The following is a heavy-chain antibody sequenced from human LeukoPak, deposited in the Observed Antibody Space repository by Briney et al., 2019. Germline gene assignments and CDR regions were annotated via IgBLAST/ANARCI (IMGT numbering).Heavy chain of an antibody. D-gene: IGHD3-3*01. CDR3: ASPPPYYDFWSGYYPPNYYYYGMDV. CDR2: ISGSGGST. CDR1: GFTFSSYA. Sequence: GGSLRLSCAASGFTFSSYAMSWVRQAPGKGLERVSAISGSGGSTYYADSVKGRFTISRDNSKNTLYLQMNSLRAEDTAVYYCASPPPYYDFWSGYYPPNYYYYGMDVWGQGTTVTVSS. V-gene: IGHV3-23*01. J-gene: IGHJ6*02.